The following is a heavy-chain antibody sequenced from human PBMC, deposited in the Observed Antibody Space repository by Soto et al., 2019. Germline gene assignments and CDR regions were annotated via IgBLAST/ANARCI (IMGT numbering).Heavy chain of an antibody. D-gene: IGHD2-8*01. CDR2: IYHSGST. Sequence: QVQLQESGPGLVKPSETLSLTCTVSGGSISSYYWSWIRQPPGKGLEWIGYIYHSGSTNYNPSLKSRVTISVDKSKNQFSLKLSSVTAADTAVYYCASFVGYGLNWFDPWGQGTLVTVSS. V-gene: IGHV4-59*12. J-gene: IGHJ5*02. CDR1: GGSISSYY. CDR3: ASFVGYGLNWFDP.